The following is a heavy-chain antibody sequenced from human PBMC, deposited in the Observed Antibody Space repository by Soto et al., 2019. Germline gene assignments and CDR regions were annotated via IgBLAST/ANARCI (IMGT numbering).Heavy chain of an antibody. D-gene: IGHD2-15*01. CDR1: SGTISSSNW. Sequence: QVQLQESGPGLVKPSGTLSLTCAVSSGTISSSNWWTWVRQPPGKGLEWIGEINQSGSPNYNLSLRSRVTISVDKPKSQFFLKLSSVTAADTAIYCCAGLRMVAAHREFDPWGQGTLVTVSS. CDR2: INQSGSP. V-gene: IGHV4-4*01. J-gene: IGHJ5*02. CDR3: AGLRMVAAHREFDP.